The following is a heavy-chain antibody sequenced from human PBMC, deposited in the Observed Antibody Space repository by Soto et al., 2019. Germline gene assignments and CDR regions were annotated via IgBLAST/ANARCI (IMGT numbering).Heavy chain of an antibody. CDR3: ATDRNSPRDQFHY. D-gene: IGHD2-2*01. J-gene: IGHJ4*02. V-gene: IGHV3-23*01. CDR1: GFTFSTYA. CDR2: ISANGRGI. Sequence: GGSLRLSCAASGFTFSTYALSWGRQAPGKGLEWVSAISANGRGIYYADSVRGRLTISRGNSKNTIFLHMDSLRAEDTAVYYCATDRNSPRDQFHYWSQGTLVGVSS.